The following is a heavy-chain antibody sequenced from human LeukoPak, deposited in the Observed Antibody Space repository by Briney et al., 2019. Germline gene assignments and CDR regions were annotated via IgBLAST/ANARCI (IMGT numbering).Heavy chain of an antibody. J-gene: IGHJ6*03. V-gene: IGHV4-59*01. CDR2: IYYSGST. CDR3: ARTTEGGYTYDYFYYYYMDV. D-gene: IGHD5-18*01. Sequence: PSETLSLTCAVYGGSFSGYYWSWIRQPPGKGLEWIGFIYYSGSTNYNPSLKSRVTISVDTSKNQFSLKLSSVTAADTAVYYCARTTEGGYTYDYFYYYYMDVWGKGTTVTISS. CDR1: GGSFSGYY.